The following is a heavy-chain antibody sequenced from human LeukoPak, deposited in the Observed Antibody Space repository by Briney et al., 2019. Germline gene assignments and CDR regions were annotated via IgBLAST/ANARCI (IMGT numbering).Heavy chain of an antibody. V-gene: IGHV4-34*01. D-gene: IGHD2-15*01. J-gene: IGHJ2*01. Sequence: PSETLSLTCAVYGGSFSGYYWSWIRQPPGKGLEWIGEINHSGSTNCNPSLKSRVTISVDTSKNQFSLELSSVTAADTAVYYCARGCSGGSCGYLWGRGTLVTVSS. CDR2: INHSGST. CDR3: ARGCSGGSCGYL. CDR1: GGSFSGYY.